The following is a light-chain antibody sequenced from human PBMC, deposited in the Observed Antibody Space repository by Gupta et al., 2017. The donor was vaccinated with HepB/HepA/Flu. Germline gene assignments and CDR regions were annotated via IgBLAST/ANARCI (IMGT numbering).Light chain of an antibody. CDR2: GTS. J-gene: IGKJ1*01. CDR3: QLEGDSPST. CDR1: QSVSNSY. Sequence: EIVLTQSTDTLSLSPGERVTLSCRASQSVSNSYLAWYQHKPGQAPRLLIYGTSSRATGIPDRFSGSGSGTDFTLSISRLEPEDFAVYCCQLEGDSPSTFGQGTKVEIK. V-gene: IGKV3-20*01.